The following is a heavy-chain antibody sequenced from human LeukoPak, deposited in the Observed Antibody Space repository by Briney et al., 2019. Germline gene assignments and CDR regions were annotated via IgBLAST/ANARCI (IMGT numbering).Heavy chain of an antibody. Sequence: ASVKVSCKASGYTFTSYDIHWVRQATGQGLEWMGRMNPNRGDTDYAQKFQGRVTMTRDTSISTAYMELSSLRSDDTAVYYCAREGYVLLWFGEPQDWFDPWGQGTLVTVSS. CDR1: GYTFTSYD. J-gene: IGHJ5*02. V-gene: IGHV1-8*01. CDR3: AREGYVLLWFGEPQDWFDP. D-gene: IGHD3-10*01. CDR2: MNPNRGDT.